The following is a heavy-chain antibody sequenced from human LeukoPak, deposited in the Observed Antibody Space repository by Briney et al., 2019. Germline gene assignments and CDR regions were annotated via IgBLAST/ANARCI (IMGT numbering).Heavy chain of an antibody. J-gene: IGHJ3*02. CDR1: GFTFSSYT. V-gene: IGHV3-21*01. CDR3: ARGEVGATPDDAFDI. CDR2: ISSSSSYI. Sequence: GGSLRLSCAASGFTFSSYTMNWVRQAPGKGLEWVSSISSSSSYIYYADSMKGRFTISRDNAKNSLYLQMNSLRAEDTAVYYCARGEVGATPDDAFDIWGQGTMVTVSS. D-gene: IGHD1-26*01.